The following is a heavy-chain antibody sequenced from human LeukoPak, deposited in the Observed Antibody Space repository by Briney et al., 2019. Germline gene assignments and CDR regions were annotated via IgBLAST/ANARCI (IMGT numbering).Heavy chain of an antibody. J-gene: IGHJ4*02. Sequence: SATPSLPCPFSGCSISSRSYYWGWIRQPPGKGLEWIGNIYYSGRTYYNPSLKSRVTISVDTSKNQFSLKLSSVTATDTAVYYCASYQVGATSGFDYWGQGTLVTVSS. CDR1: GCSISSRSYY. CDR3: ASYQVGATSGFDY. D-gene: IGHD1-26*01. V-gene: IGHV4-39*01. CDR2: IYYSGRT.